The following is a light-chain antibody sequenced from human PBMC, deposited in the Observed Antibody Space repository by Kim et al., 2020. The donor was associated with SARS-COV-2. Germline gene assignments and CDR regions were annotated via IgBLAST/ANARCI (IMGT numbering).Light chain of an antibody. CDR3: SSYRSNRDAL. J-gene: IGLJ2*01. CDR2: DVT. Sequence: QSALTQPASISASPGQSITISCTGTSSDVGGYNYVSWYQQYPGKAPKLVIYDVTNRPSGVSNRFSGSKSGNTASLTIYGLQAEDEADYYCSSYRSNRDALFGGGTQLTVL. CDR1: SSDVGGYNY. V-gene: IGLV2-14*03.